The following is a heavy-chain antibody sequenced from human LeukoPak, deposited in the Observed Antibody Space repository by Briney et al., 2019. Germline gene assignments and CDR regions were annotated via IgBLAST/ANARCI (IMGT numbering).Heavy chain of an antibody. V-gene: IGHV3-30*03. CDR2: ISYDGSNK. CDR3: GTGGDWDY. CDR1: GFTFSSYG. Sequence: GGSLRLSCAASGFTFSSYGMHWVRQAPGKGLEWVAVISYDGSNKYYADSVKRRFTISRDNSKNTLYLQMNSLRAEDTAVYYCGTGGDWDYWGQGTLVTVSS. D-gene: IGHD2-21*01. J-gene: IGHJ4*02.